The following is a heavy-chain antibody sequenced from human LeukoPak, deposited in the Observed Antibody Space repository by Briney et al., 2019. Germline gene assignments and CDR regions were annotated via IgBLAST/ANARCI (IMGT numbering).Heavy chain of an antibody. V-gene: IGHV4-59*01. CDR2: IYYSGST. D-gene: IGHD2-21*02. CDR3: AGGLCGGYCSFDY. J-gene: IGHJ4*02. CDR1: GGSISSYY. Sequence: SETLSLTCTVSGGSISSYYWSWIRQPPGKGLEWIGYIYYSGSTNYNPSLKSRVTISVDTSKNQFSLKLSSVTAADTAVYYCAGGLCGGYCSFDYWGQGTLVTVSS.